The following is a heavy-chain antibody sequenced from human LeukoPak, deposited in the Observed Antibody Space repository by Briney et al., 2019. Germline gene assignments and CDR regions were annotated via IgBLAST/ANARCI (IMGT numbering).Heavy chain of an antibody. Sequence: GGSLRLSCAASGFSFSSYAMSLVRQAPGKGLEWVSGISGSGGNTYYADSVKGRFTISRDNSKNTLYLQMSSLRAEDTAVYYCAKDRDITMVRGVTFDWGQGTLVTVSS. V-gene: IGHV3-23*01. D-gene: IGHD3-10*01. CDR2: ISGSGGNT. CDR1: GFSFSSYA. J-gene: IGHJ4*02. CDR3: AKDRDITMVRGVTFD.